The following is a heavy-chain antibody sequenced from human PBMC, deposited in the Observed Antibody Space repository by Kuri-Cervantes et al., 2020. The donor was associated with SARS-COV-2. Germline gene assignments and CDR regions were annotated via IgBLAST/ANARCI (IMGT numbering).Heavy chain of an antibody. Sequence: GESLKISCAASGFTFSGSAMHWVRQAPGQGLEWMGWINPNSGGTNYAQKFQGRVTMTRDTSISTAYMELSRLRSDDTAVYYCARGFNSAVAGTYWFDPWGQGTLVTVSS. CDR2: INPNSGGT. CDR1: GFTFSGSA. J-gene: IGHJ5*02. CDR3: ARGFNSAVAGTYWFDP. D-gene: IGHD6-19*01. V-gene: IGHV1-2*02.